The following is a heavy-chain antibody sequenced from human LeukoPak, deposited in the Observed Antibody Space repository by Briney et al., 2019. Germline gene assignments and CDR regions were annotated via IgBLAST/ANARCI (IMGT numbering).Heavy chain of an antibody. CDR2: MNPNSGNT. V-gene: IGHV1-8*03. CDR1: GYTFTSYD. Sequence: ASVKVSCKASGYTFTSYDINWVRQATGQGLEWMGWMNPNSGNTGYAQKFQGRVTIIRNTSISTAYMGLSSLRSEDTAVYYCARGLRPHCSSTSCYDYYMDVWGKGTTVTVSS. D-gene: IGHD2-2*01. J-gene: IGHJ6*03. CDR3: ARGLRPHCSSTSCYDYYMDV.